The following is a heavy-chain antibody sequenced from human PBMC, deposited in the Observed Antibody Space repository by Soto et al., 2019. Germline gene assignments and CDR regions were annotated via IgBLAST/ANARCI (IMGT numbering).Heavy chain of an antibody. J-gene: IGHJ4*02. V-gene: IGHV1-8*01. Sequence: QVQLVQSGAEVKKPGASVKVSCKASGYTFISYDINWVRQATGQGLEWMGWMNPNSGNTGYAQKFQGRVTMTRNTSISTAYMELSSLRSEDTAVYYCARASSYDFWSGYYHFDYWGQGTLGTVSS. CDR3: ARASSYDFWSGYYHFDY. CDR2: MNPNSGNT. CDR1: GYTFISYD. D-gene: IGHD3-3*01.